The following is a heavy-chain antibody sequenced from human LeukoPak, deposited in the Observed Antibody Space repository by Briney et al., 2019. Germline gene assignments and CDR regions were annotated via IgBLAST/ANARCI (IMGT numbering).Heavy chain of an antibody. D-gene: IGHD6-13*01. V-gene: IGHV4-59*01. CDR2: IYYSGST. CDR3: ARVGGSSSWYGRIV. CDR1: GGSISSYY. J-gene: IGHJ4*02. Sequence: SETLSLTCTVSGGSISSYYWSWIRQPPGKGLEWIGHIYYSGSTNYNPSLKSRVTISVDTSKNQFSLKLSSVTAADTAVYYCARVGGSSSWYGRIVWGQGTLVTVSS.